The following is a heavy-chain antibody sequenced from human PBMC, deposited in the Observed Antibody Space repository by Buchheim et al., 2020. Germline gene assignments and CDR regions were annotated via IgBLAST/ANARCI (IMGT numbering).Heavy chain of an antibody. CDR2: IRKSGDRT. CDR3: ARVPTYYNILSGYAADY. J-gene: IGHJ4*02. V-gene: IGHV3-23*01. D-gene: IGHD3-9*01. CDR1: GLTVSSYT. Sequence: EVQLLESGGGLVQVGGSLSLSCAASGLTVSSYTMTWVRQAPGKGLEWVSSIRKSGDRTFYADSVKGRFTISRDHSKNTLYLQMNSLRAEDTAVYYCARVPTYYNILSGYAADYWGQGTL.